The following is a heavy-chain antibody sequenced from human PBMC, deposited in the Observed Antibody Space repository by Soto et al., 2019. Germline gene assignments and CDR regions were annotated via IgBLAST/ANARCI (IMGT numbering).Heavy chain of an antibody. Sequence: EVQLVESGGGLEQPGRSLRLSCTVSGFMFEDFAMHWVRQAPGQGLEWVSGINWNGVNKGYAESVLGRFNISRDNAKKSLYLDMNYLRPEDTALYFCAKDVDRLGELWGYFQSWGQGTMVTVSS. CDR1: GFMFEDFA. J-gene: IGHJ1*01. CDR3: AKDVDRLGELWGYFQS. D-gene: IGHD3-16*01. CDR2: INWNGVNK. V-gene: IGHV3-9*01.